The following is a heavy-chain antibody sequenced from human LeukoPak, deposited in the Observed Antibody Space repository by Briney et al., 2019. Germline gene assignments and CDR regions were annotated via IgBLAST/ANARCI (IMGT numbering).Heavy chain of an antibody. CDR2: IRGSGTTT. Sequence: PGGSLRLSCAASGFTFSSYAMSWVRQAPGKGLEWVSGIRGSGTTTYYADSVKGRFTVSRDNSKNTLYLQMNSLRAEDTAVYYCARDHGKDAPMDVWGQGTTVTVSS. J-gene: IGHJ6*02. CDR1: GFTFSSYA. CDR3: ARDHGKDAPMDV. V-gene: IGHV3-23*01.